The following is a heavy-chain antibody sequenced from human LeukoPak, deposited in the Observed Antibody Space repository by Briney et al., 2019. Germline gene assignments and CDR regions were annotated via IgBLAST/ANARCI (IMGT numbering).Heavy chain of an antibody. D-gene: IGHD3-22*01. CDR2: IYYSGST. Sequence: NPSETLSLTCTVSGGSISSSSYYWGWIRQPPGKGLEWIGSIYYSGSTYYNPSLKSRVSISVDTSKNQFSLKLSSVTAADTAVYYCARDSPDYHDSSGYYRLFDYWGQGTLVTVSS. V-gene: IGHV4-39*07. CDR1: GGSISSSSYY. J-gene: IGHJ4*02. CDR3: ARDSPDYHDSSGYYRLFDY.